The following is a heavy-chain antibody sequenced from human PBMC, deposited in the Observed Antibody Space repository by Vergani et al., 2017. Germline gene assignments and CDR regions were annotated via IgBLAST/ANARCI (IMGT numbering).Heavy chain of an antibody. J-gene: IGHJ4*02. V-gene: IGHV5-51*01. D-gene: IGHD3-22*01. CDR1: GYKFTNYW. CDR3: ARQQYYYDSSGYHGNFDY. Sequence: EVQLVQSGAEVKKPGESLKISCKCSGYKFTNYWIGWVRQMPGKGLEWMGIIYPGDSDTRYSPSFQGQVTISADKSISTAYLQWRSLKASDTAMYYCARQQYYYDSSGYHGNFDYWGQGTLVTVSS. CDR2: IYPGDSDT.